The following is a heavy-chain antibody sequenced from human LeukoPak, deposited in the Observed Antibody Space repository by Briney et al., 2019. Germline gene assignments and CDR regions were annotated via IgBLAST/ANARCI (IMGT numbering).Heavy chain of an antibody. Sequence: ASVKASCKASGYTFTSYDINWVRQATGQGLEWMGWMNPNSGNTGYAQKFQGRVTTTRNTSISTAYMELSSLRSEDTAVYYCARESGIAGTDWFDPWGQGTLVTVSS. CDR1: GYTFTSYD. J-gene: IGHJ5*02. D-gene: IGHD6-13*01. CDR2: MNPNSGNT. CDR3: ARESGIAGTDWFDP. V-gene: IGHV1-8*01.